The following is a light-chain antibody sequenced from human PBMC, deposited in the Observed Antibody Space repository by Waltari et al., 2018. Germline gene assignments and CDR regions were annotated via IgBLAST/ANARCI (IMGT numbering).Light chain of an antibody. V-gene: IGKV2-28*01. CDR2: LGS. CDR1: QSLLYSNGYNY. J-gene: IGKJ3*01. CDR3: MQALQTPLT. Sequence: DIVMTQSPLSLPVTPGESASISCRSSQSLLYSNGYNYLDWYLQKPGQSPRLLIYLGSNRASGVPDRFSGSGSGTDFTLRISRVEADDVGVYYCMQALQTPLTFGPGTKVDIK.